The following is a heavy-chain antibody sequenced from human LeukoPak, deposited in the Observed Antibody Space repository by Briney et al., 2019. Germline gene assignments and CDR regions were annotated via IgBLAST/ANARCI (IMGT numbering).Heavy chain of an antibody. J-gene: IGHJ5*02. V-gene: IGHV4-59*08. CDR1: AGSIRTYY. Sequence: SETLSLTCSVSAGSIRTYYWSWIRQPPGRGLEWIGYIFDSENTNYNPSLKSRVTMSIATSKKQFSLKLSSVTAADTAVYYCARHRAAAGKYNWFDPWGQGTLVTVSS. D-gene: IGHD6-13*01. CDR2: IFDSENT. CDR3: ARHRAAAGKYNWFDP.